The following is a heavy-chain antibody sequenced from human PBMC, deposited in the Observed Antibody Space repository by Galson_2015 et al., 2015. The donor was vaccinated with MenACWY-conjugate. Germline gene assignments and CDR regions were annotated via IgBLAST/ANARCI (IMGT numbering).Heavy chain of an antibody. Sequence: SLRLSCAASGFTFSSYSMNWVRQAPGKGLEWVSYISSSSSTIYYAGSVKGRFTISRDNAKNSLYLQMNSLRAEDTAVYYCARVIDDNLLDYWGQGTLVTVSS. CDR2: ISSSSSTI. J-gene: IGHJ4*02. CDR3: ARVIDDNLLDY. V-gene: IGHV3-48*04. CDR1: GFTFSSYS. D-gene: IGHD2/OR15-2a*01.